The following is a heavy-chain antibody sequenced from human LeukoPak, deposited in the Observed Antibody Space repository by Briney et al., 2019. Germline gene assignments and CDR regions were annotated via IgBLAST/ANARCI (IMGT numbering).Heavy chain of an antibody. Sequence: TSETLSLTCAVYGGSFSGYYWSWIRQPPGKGLEWIGEINHSGSTNYNPSLKSRVTISVDTSKNQFSLKLSSVTAADTAVYYCARAFGYSYGYYFDYWGQGTLVTVSS. V-gene: IGHV4-34*01. CDR1: GGSFSGYY. J-gene: IGHJ4*02. D-gene: IGHD5-18*01. CDR3: ARAFGYSYGYYFDY. CDR2: INHSGST.